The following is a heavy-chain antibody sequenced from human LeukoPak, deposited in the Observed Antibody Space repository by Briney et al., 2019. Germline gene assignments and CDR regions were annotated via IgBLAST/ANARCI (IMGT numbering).Heavy chain of an antibody. CDR2: INPSGGST. J-gene: IGHJ4*02. D-gene: IGHD3-22*01. V-gene: IGHV1-46*01. CDR1: GYTVTSYY. Sequence: ASVKVSCKASGYTVTSYYMHWVRQAPGQGLEWIGIINPSGGSTGYAQKFQGRVTMTRDTSTSTVYMELSSLRSEDTAVYYCARGHSLEYYYDSSGHDYWGQGTLVTVSS. CDR3: ARGHSLEYYYDSSGHDY.